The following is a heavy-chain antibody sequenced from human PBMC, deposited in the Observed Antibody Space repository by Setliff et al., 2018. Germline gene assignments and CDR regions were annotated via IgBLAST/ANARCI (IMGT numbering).Heavy chain of an antibody. D-gene: IGHD4-17*01. V-gene: IGHV1-18*01. CDR2: ISTYNGDT. CDR1: GYTFTSYG. CDR3: ARWATVTTKNAFDI. J-gene: IGHJ3*02. Sequence: ASVKVSCKASGYTFTSYGISWVRQAPGQGLEWMGWISTYNGDTDYAQKLQDRLTMTTDTSTSTVYMELSSLRSEDTAVYYCARWATVTTKNAFDIWGQGTMVTVSS.